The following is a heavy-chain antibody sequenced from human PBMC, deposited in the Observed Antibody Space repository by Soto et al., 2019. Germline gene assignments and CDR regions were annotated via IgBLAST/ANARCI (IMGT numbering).Heavy chain of an antibody. Sequence: GGSLRLSCSASGFTFSSYAMHWVRQAPGKGLEYVSAISSNGGSTYYADSVKGRFTISRDNSKNTLYLQMSSLRAEDTAVYYCVKDIGVDYYGSGSYYRGGDYWGQGTLVTVSS. D-gene: IGHD3-10*01. CDR2: ISSNGGST. CDR3: VKDIGVDYYGSGSYYRGGDY. CDR1: GFTFSSYA. V-gene: IGHV3-64D*08. J-gene: IGHJ4*02.